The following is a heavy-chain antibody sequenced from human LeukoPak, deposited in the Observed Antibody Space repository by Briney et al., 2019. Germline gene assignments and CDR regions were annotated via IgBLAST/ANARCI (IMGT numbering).Heavy chain of an antibody. Sequence: ASVKVSCKASGGTFSSYAISWVRQAPGQGLEWMGGIIPIFGTANYAQKFQGRVTITTDESTSTAYMELSSLRSEDTAVYYCARGRYSGSPLDYWGQGTLVTVSS. J-gene: IGHJ4*02. CDR1: GGTFSSYA. D-gene: IGHD1-26*01. CDR2: IIPIFGTA. V-gene: IGHV1-69*05. CDR3: ARGRYSGSPLDY.